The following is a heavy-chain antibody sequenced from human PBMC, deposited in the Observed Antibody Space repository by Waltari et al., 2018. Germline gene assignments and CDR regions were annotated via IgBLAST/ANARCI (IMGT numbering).Heavy chain of an antibody. J-gene: IGHJ6*03. Sequence: QVQLVQSGAEVKKPGSSVTVSCKASGGTFRRYAISWVRQAPGQGLEWMGGIIPILGIANYAQKFQSRVTITADESTSTAYMELSSLRSEDTAVYYCARDLGTTDYYYMDVWGKGTTVTVSS. CDR3: ARDLGTTDYYYMDV. CDR1: GGTFRRYA. D-gene: IGHD1-7*01. CDR2: IIPILGIA. V-gene: IGHV1-69*04.